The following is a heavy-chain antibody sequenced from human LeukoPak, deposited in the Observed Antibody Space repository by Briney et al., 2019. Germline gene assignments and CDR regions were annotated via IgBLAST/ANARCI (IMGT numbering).Heavy chain of an antibody. CDR1: GFSFSNDW. CDR2: INQDESKK. V-gene: IGHV3-7*01. Sequence: PGGSLRLSCAASGFSFSNDWMCSVRQAPGKGLEWVANINQDESKKYYVDSVKGRFTISRDNAKNSLYLQMSSLRAEDTAVYYCARDHAYRTDYWGQGTLVTVSS. CDR3: ARDHAYRTDY. D-gene: IGHD2-2*01. J-gene: IGHJ4*02.